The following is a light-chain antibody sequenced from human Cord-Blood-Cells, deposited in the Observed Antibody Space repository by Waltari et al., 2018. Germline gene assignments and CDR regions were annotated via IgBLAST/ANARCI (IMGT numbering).Light chain of an antibody. CDR3: QQYYSTPPT. V-gene: IGKV4-1*01. CDR2: WAS. Sequence: DIVMTQSPDSLAVSLGERATIHCKHSQSVLYSSNNKNYLAWYQQKPGQPPKLLIYWASTRESGVPDRFSGSGSGTDFTLTISSLQAEDVAVYYCQQYYSTPPTFGQGTKVEIK. CDR1: QSVLYSSNNKNY. J-gene: IGKJ1*01.